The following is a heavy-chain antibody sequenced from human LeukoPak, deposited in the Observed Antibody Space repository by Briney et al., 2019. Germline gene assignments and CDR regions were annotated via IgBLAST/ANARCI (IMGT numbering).Heavy chain of an antibody. V-gene: IGHV4-39*01. D-gene: IGHD3-10*01. CDR3: ARFYTTSQYGSGYMDV. J-gene: IGHJ6*03. CDR2: MSYSGST. CDR1: GGSTSSSSYY. Sequence: PSETLSLTCTVSGGSTSSSSYYWGWIRQPPGKGLEWIGCMSYSGSTYYNPSLKRRVTIAVDTSKTQYSLKLSSVTAADTAVYYCARFYTTSQYGSGYMDVWGKGTTVTVSS.